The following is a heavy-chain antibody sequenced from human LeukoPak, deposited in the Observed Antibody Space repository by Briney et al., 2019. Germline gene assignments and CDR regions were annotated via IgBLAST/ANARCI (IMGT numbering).Heavy chain of an antibody. CDR3: ARDFGYYGSGSYPDCFDY. CDR1: GFTFSSYE. CDR2: INTSDSTI. J-gene: IGHJ4*02. Sequence: PGGSLRHSCAASGFTFSSYEMNWVRQAPGKGLEGVSYINTSDSTIYYADSVKGRFTISRDNAKNSLYLQMNSLRAEDTAIYYCARDFGYYGSGSYPDCFDYWGQGTLVTVSS. D-gene: IGHD3-10*01. V-gene: IGHV3-48*03.